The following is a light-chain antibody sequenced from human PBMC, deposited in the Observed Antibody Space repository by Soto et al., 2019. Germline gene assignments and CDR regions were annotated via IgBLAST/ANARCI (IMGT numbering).Light chain of an antibody. V-gene: IGKV3-15*01. CDR2: GVS. CDR3: QQYNNWPRT. J-gene: IGKJ2*01. CDR1: QNVNFN. Sequence: EIVMTQSPATLSVSPGERATLSCRASQNVNFNVAWYQQKPGQAPSLLISGVSTRASGVPPRFSGSGSGTEFNLTISGLQSEDFAIYYCQQYNNWPRTFGQGTNLEI.